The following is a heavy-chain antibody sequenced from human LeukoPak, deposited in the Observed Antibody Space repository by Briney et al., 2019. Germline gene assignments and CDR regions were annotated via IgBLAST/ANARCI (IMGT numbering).Heavy chain of an antibody. D-gene: IGHD1-1*01. J-gene: IGHJ4*02. Sequence: GGSLRLSCAASGFTFDNAWMSWVRQAPGKGLEWVGRIKGKADGETTDYAAPVKGRFTISRDDSKNTLYLQINSLNTEDTAVYYCATGATGTPRWGQGALVTVSS. CDR1: GFTFDNAW. V-gene: IGHV3-15*01. CDR2: IKGKADGETT. CDR3: ATGATGTPR.